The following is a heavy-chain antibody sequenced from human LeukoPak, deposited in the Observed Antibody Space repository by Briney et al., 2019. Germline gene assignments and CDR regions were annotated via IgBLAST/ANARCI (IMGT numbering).Heavy chain of an antibody. CDR1: GGTFSRYA. CDR2: IIPIFGIA. D-gene: IGHD2-15*01. J-gene: IGHJ3*02. CDR3: ARGFVPYCSGGSCLKDAFDI. Sequence: SVKVSCKASGGTFSRYAISWVRQAPGQGLEWMGGIIPIFGIANYAQKFQGRVTITADKSTSTAYMELSSLRSEDTAVYYCARGFVPYCSGGSCLKDAFDIWGQGTMVTVSS. V-gene: IGHV1-69*17.